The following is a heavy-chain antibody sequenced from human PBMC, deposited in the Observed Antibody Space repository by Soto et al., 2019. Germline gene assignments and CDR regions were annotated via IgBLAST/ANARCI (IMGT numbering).Heavy chain of an antibody. J-gene: IGHJ4*02. Sequence: GGSLRLSCAASGFTFSSYAMSWVRQAPGKGLEWVSAISGSGGSTYYADSVKGRFTISRDNSKKTRYLQMNSLRAEDTAVYYCAKERAAVGIPAFDYWGQGTLVTVSS. CDR3: AKERAAVGIPAFDY. CDR1: GFTFSSYA. CDR2: ISGSGGST. D-gene: IGHD6-13*01. V-gene: IGHV3-23*01.